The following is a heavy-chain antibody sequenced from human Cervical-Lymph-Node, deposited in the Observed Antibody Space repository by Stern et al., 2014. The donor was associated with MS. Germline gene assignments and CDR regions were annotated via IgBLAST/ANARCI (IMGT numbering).Heavy chain of an antibody. CDR3: VRDSQQLGNY. V-gene: IGHV3-21*03. CDR2: VSSRSTYI. CDR1: GFTFSSYS. D-gene: IGHD6-13*01. Sequence: EVQLVESGGGLVKPGGSLRLSWAASGFTFSSYSMNWVRQAPGKGLAWVSSVSSRSTYIYYADSVKGRFTISRDNAKNSVYLQMNRLTAEDTAVYYCVRDSQQLGNYWGQGTLVTVSS. J-gene: IGHJ4*02.